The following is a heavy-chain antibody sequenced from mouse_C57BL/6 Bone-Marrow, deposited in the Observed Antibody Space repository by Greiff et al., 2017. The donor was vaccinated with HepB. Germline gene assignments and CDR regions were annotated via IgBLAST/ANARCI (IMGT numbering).Heavy chain of an antibody. V-gene: IGHV5-17*01. CDR1: GFTFSDYG. J-gene: IGHJ3*01. CDR3: ARDYGSPFAY. Sequence: DVMLVESGGGLVKPGGSLKLSCAASGFTFSDYGMHWVRQAPEKGLEWVAYISSGSSTIYYADTVKGRFTISRDNAKNTLFLQMTSLRSEDTAMYYCARDYGSPFAYWGQGTLVTVSA. CDR2: ISSGSSTI. D-gene: IGHD1-1*01.